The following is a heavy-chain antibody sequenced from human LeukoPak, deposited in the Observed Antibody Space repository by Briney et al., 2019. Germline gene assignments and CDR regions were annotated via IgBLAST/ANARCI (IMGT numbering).Heavy chain of an antibody. CDR1: GGTLSDHV. Sequence: SVKVSCKASGGTLSDHVISWVRQAPGHGLEWMGGIIPLKGTSKLTQKLQDRATISADESTNTVYMEVRSLRSEDPALYYCATYDVLTGFEYWGQGTLVIVSS. CDR3: ATYDVLTGFEY. D-gene: IGHD3-9*01. J-gene: IGHJ4*02. V-gene: IGHV1-69*13. CDR2: IIPLKGTS.